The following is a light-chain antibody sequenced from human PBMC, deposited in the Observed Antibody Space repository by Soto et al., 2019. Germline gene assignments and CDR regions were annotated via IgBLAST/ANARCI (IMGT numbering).Light chain of an antibody. Sequence: SYVLTQPPSVSVAPGQTARLTCGGIKIRTKSVHWNQLKPGQAPVLVLYDDRDRPSGIPERFSGFNSGNTATLTISRVEAGDEADYYCQVWDSSSDQVVFGGGTKVTVL. V-gene: IGLV3-21*02. J-gene: IGLJ2*01. CDR3: QVWDSSSDQVV. CDR1: KIRTKS. CDR2: DDR.